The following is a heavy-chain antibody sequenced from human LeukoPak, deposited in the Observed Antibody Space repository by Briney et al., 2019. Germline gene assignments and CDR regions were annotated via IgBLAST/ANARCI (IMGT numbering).Heavy chain of an antibody. CDR2: IKSKTDGGTT. D-gene: IGHD4-17*01. Sequence: GGSLRLSCAASGFTFSNAWMSWVRQAPGKGLEWVGRIKSKTDGGTTDYAAPVKGRFTISRDDSKNTLYLRMNSLKTEDTAVYYCTTLLYGDYGDYWGQGTLVTVSS. CDR1: GFTFSNAW. CDR3: TTLLYGDYGDY. V-gene: IGHV3-15*01. J-gene: IGHJ4*02.